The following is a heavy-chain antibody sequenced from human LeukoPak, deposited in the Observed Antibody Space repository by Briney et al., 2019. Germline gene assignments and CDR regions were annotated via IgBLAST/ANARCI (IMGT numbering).Heavy chain of an antibody. J-gene: IGHJ3*02. CDR1: GYTFTSYA. CDR2: INAGNGNT. V-gene: IGHV1-3*01. D-gene: IGHD5-12*01. Sequence: ASVKVSCKASGYTFTSYAMHWVRQAPGQRLEWMGWINAGNGNTKYSQKFQGRVTITRDTSASTAYMELSSLRSEDTAVYSCAYSGDQGALGAFDIGGQGTMVTVSS. CDR3: AYSGDQGALGAFDI.